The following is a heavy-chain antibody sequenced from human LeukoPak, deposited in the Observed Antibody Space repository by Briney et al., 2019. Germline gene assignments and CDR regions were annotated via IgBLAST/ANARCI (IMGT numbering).Heavy chain of an antibody. CDR1: GFTFSSYG. CDR2: ISYDGSNK. CDR3: AREWGAAAGPEDYFDY. D-gene: IGHD6-13*01. Sequence: AGRSLRLSCAASGFTFSSYGMHWVRQAPGKGLEWVAVISYDGSNKYYADSVKGRFTISRDNSKNTLYLQMNSLRAEDTAVYYCAREWGAAAGPEDYFDYWGQGTLVTVSS. V-gene: IGHV3-30*03. J-gene: IGHJ4*02.